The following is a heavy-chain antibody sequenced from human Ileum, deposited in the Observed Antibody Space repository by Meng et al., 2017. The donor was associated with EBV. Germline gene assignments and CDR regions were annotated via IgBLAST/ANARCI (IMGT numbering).Heavy chain of an antibody. J-gene: IGHJ5*02. CDR2: NDHRGST. D-gene: IGHD3-9*01. CDR3: ARRGGYDILTPVGWFDP. CDR1: GGAISSSCNY. Sequence: SGRGLVMPSRFRAPNWAVAGGAISSSCNYVDWSRQPPGKGQEWIGNNDHRGSTYYNPSLKSRVTMSVDTSRNQFSLKLSSVTAADTAVYYCARRGGYDILTPVGWFDPWGQGTLVTVSS. V-gene: IGHV4-30-4*01.